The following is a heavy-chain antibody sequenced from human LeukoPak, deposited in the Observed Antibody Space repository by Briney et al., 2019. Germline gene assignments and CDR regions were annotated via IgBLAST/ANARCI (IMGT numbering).Heavy chain of an antibody. D-gene: IGHD2-2*01. CDR3: ARERSPAAFDI. CDR1: GFTFSSYG. J-gene: IGHJ3*02. Sequence: PGGSLRLSCAASGFTFSSYGMHWVRQAPGKGPEWVAVIWYDGSNKYYADSVKGRFTISRDNSKNTLYLQMNSLRAEDTAVYYCARERSPAAFDIWGQGTMVTVSS. V-gene: IGHV3-33*01. CDR2: IWYDGSNK.